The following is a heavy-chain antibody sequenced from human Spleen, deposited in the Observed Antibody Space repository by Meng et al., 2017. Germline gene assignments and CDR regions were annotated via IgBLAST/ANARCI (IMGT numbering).Heavy chain of an antibody. Sequence: SETLSLTCAVYGGSFSGYYWSWIRQPPGKGLEWIGEINHSGSTNYNPSLKSRVTISLDTSKNQFSLKLSSVTAADTAVYYCAGSGYYYRNFDYWGQGTLVTVSS. D-gene: IGHD3-22*01. V-gene: IGHV4-34*01. J-gene: IGHJ4*02. CDR3: AGSGYYYRNFDY. CDR2: INHSGST. CDR1: GGSFSGYY.